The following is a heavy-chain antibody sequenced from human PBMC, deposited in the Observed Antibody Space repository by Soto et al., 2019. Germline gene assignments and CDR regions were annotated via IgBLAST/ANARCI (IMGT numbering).Heavy chain of an antibody. CDR3: AKGILRDTYYYYYYGMDV. J-gene: IGHJ6*02. D-gene: IGHD4-17*01. CDR2: ISGSGGST. V-gene: IGHV3-23*01. Sequence: EVQLLESGGGLVQPGGSLRLSCAASGFTFSSYAMSWVRQAPGKGLEWVSAISGSGGSTYYADSVKGRFTISRDNSKNTLYLQMNSLRAEDTAVYYCAKGILRDTYYYYYYGMDVWGQGTTVTVSS. CDR1: GFTFSSYA.